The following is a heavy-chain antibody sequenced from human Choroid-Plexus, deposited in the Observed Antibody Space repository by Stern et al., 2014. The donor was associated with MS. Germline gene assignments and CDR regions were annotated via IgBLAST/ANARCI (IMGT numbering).Heavy chain of an antibody. CDR1: GFTLGSCA. V-gene: IGHV3-30*18. Sequence: VQLVESGGGVVQPGRPLRLSCVASGFTLGSCAMPWVRHAPGTGLEREAGVSYDGSNKYYADSVKGRFTISRDSSQNTLYMQMSSLRPEDTAVYYCAKDRQYLTYFFDHWGQGSLVTVSS. D-gene: IGHD2/OR15-2a*01. CDR2: VSYDGSNK. CDR3: AKDRQYLTYFFDH. J-gene: IGHJ5*02.